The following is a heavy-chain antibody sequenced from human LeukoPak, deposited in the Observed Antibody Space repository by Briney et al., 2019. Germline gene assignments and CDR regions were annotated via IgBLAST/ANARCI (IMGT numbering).Heavy chain of an antibody. CDR1: GYTFTSYY. D-gene: IGHD3-22*01. CDR3: ARSQIINYYDSSGYYSSPFLYI. V-gene: IGHV1-46*01. J-gene: IGHJ4*02. Sequence: GASVKVSCKASGYTFTSYYMHWVRQAPGQGLEWMGIIDPSGGSTTYAQKFQGRVTMTRDTSISTAYMELSRLRSDDTAVYYCARSQIINYYDSSGYYSSPFLYIWGQGTLVTVSS. CDR2: IDPSGGST.